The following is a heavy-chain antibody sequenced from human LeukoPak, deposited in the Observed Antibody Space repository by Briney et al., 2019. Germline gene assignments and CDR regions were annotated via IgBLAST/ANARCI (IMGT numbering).Heavy chain of an antibody. CDR3: ALYGDYVYYFDY. V-gene: IGHV1-46*01. CDR1: GYTFTSYY. J-gene: IGHJ4*02. D-gene: IGHD4-17*01. CDR2: INPSGGST. Sequence: ASVKVSCKASGYTFTSYYMHWVRQAPGQGLEWMGIINPSGGSTSYAQKFQGRVTMTRDMSTSTVYMELSSLGSEDTAVYYCALYGDYVYYFDYWGQGTLVTVSS.